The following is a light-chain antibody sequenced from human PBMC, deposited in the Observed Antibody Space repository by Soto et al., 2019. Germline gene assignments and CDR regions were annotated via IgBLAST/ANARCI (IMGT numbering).Light chain of an antibody. CDR3: AAWDDSLSGYV. J-gene: IGLJ1*01. V-gene: IGLV1-47*01. CDR2: RNN. Sequence: HCALTQPASASGTAGERVSISCSGSSSNIGSNYVYWYQQLPGTAPKLLIYRNNQRPSGVPDRFSGSKSGTSASLAISGLRSEDEADYYCAAWDDSLSGYVFGTGTKVTVL. CDR1: SSNIGSNY.